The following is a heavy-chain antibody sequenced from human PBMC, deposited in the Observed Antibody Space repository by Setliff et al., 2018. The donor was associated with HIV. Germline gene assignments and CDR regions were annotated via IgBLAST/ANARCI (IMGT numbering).Heavy chain of an antibody. CDR2: IYTSGLT. D-gene: IGHD3-10*01. V-gene: IGHV4-61*02. Sequence: SETLSLTCTVSGGSINRGGYYWVWIRQPALKGLEGIGRIYTSGLTNYNPSLKSRDTISVDTSKNQVSLKLSSVTASDTAVYYCARARYIVIRGDAGMDVWGPGTTVTVSS. CDR3: ARARYIVIRGDAGMDV. CDR1: GGSINRGGYY. J-gene: IGHJ6*02.